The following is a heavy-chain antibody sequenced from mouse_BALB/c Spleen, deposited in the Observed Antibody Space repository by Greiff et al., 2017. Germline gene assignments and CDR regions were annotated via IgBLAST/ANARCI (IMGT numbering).Heavy chain of an antibody. Sequence: EVMLVESGGGLVQPGGSLKLSCAASGFDFSRYWMSWVRQAPGKGLEWIGEINPDSSTINYTPSLKDKFIISRDNAKNTLYLQMSKVRSEDTALYYCARFYYRYGAPYYAMDYWGQGTSVTVSS. CDR1: GFDFSRYW. J-gene: IGHJ4*01. D-gene: IGHD2-14*01. CDR2: INPDSSTI. CDR3: ARFYYRYGAPYYAMDY. V-gene: IGHV4-1*02.